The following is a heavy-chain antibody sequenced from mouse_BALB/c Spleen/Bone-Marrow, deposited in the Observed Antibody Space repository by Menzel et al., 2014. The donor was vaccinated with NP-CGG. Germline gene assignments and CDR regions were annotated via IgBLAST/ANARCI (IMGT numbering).Heavy chain of an antibody. D-gene: IGHD1-2*01. CDR1: GFDFSRYW. CDR2: INPDSSTI. V-gene: IGHV4-1*02. J-gene: IGHJ3*01. CDR3: ARLVYYGRFAY. Sequence: EVKLVESGGGLVQPGGSLKLSCAASGFDFSRYWMSWVRQAPGKGLEWIGEINPDSSTINYTPSLKDKFIISRDNAKNTLYLQMSQVRSEDAALYYCARLVYYGRFAYWGQGTLVTVSA.